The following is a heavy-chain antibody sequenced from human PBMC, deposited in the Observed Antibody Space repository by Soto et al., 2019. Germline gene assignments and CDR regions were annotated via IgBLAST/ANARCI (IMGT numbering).Heavy chain of an antibody. CDR1: GYSFTSYW. CDR2: IDPSDSYT. D-gene: IGHD5-12*01. J-gene: IGHJ6*02. CDR3: ARLAMATRRGYYGMDV. Sequence: GESLKISCKGSGYSFTSYWISWVRQMHGKGLEWMGRIDPSDSYTNYSPSFQGHVTISADKSISTAYLQWSSLKASDTAMYYCARLAMATRRGYYGMDVWGQGTTVTVSS. V-gene: IGHV5-10-1*01.